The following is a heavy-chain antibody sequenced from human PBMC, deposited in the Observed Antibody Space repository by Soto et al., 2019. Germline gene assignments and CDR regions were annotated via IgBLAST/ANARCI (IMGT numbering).Heavy chain of an antibody. CDR1: SGSITSSNW. CDR2: GSHSGST. D-gene: IGHD5-12*01. V-gene: IGHV4-4*02. J-gene: IGHJ4*02. Sequence: QVQLQESGPGLVKPSGTLSLTCAVSSGSITSSNWWSWVRQPPGKGLEWIGEGSHSGSTNYIPSLKSRVTISVDKSRNQFSLRLNSVTAADTAVYYCARNRYGGYDFDFWGQGTLVTVSS. CDR3: ARNRYGGYDFDF.